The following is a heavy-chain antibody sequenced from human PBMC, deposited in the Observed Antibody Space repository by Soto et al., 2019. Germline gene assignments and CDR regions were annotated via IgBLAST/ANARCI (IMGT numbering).Heavy chain of an antibody. CDR1: VCTFSRYA. V-gene: IGHV1-69*13. D-gene: IGHD3-3*01. Sequence: ASVPVSCKTCVCTFSRYAIRWVRQAAGPGVEWMGGSIPILGTENYAQKFQGRVNITADESTSTAYMELSSLRSEETAVYYCTRVLRFLEXLLSHEAAKYYYYGMDVWGQGTTVTVSS. CDR3: TRVLRFLEXLLSHEAAKYYYYGMDV. J-gene: IGHJ6*02. CDR2: SIPILGTE.